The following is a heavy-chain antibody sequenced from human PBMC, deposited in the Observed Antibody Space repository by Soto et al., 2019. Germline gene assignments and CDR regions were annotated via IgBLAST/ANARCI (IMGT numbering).Heavy chain of an antibody. V-gene: IGHV3-9*01. CDR1: GFTFDDYA. CDR3: AKDIGGAAAEHFDY. J-gene: IGHJ4*02. D-gene: IGHD6-13*01. Sequence: GGSLRLSCAASGFTFDDYAMHWVRQAPGKGLEWVSGISWNSETIGYADSVKGRFTVSRDNAKNSLYLQMNSLRAEDTALYYCAKDIGGAAAEHFDYWGQGTLVTVSS. CDR2: ISWNSETI.